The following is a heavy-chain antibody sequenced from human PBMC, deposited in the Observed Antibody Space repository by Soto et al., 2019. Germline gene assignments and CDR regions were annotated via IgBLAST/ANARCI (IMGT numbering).Heavy chain of an antibody. CDR1: GASVSDYY. V-gene: IGHV4-59*02. D-gene: IGHD2-21*01. CDR3: ARWGEPAVKAFDI. CDR2: IHYTGSS. Sequence: PSETLSLTCTVSGASVSDYYWNWIRQPPGKGLEWIGYIHYTGSSNYNPSLKSRVTMSVDTSKNQFSLKMTSVTAADTAVYYCARWGEPAVKAFDIWGQGTMVTASS. J-gene: IGHJ3*02.